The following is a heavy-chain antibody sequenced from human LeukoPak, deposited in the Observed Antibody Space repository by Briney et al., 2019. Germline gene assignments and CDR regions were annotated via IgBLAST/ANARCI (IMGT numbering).Heavy chain of an antibody. CDR3: ARGRRIFGVVTDRYYYYGMDV. J-gene: IGHJ6*02. Sequence: PSETLSLTCAVYGGSFSGYYWSWIRRPPGKGLEWIGEINHSGSTNYNPSLKSRVTISVDTSKNQFSLKLSSVTAADTAVYYCARGRRIFGVVTDRYYYYGMDVWGQGTTVTVSS. D-gene: IGHD3-3*02. V-gene: IGHV4-34*01. CDR1: GGSFSGYY. CDR2: INHSGST.